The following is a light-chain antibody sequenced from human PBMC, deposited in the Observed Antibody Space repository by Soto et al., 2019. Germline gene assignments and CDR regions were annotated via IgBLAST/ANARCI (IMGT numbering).Light chain of an antibody. CDR1: SSDVGGYNY. CDR2: EVS. Sequence: QSALTQPASVSGSPGQSITISCTGTSSDVGGYNYVSWYQQHPGKAPTLMIYEVSSRPSGVSNRFSGSKSGNTASLTISGLQAEDEADYYCSSYTSSSTFYVFGTGTKVTVL. CDR3: SSYTSSSTFYV. V-gene: IGLV2-14*03. J-gene: IGLJ1*01.